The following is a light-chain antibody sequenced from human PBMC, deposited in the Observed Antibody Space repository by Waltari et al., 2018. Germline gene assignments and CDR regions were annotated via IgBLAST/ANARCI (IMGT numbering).Light chain of an antibody. CDR3: LQYNSNPFT. CDR2: AAP. Sequence: DIQMTQSPSSLSASAGDRVTITCRASQGISTYLNWYQQKPGKAPKRLIYAAPSLESGVPSRFSGSGSGTDFTLTISSLQPEDFATYYCLQYNSNPFTFGPGTKLDIK. CDR1: QGISTY. V-gene: IGKV1-17*01. J-gene: IGKJ3*01.